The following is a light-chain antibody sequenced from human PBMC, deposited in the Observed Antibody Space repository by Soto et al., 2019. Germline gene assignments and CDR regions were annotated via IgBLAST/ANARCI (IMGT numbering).Light chain of an antibody. CDR2: AAS. Sequence: DIQMTQSPASLSASVGDRVTVTCRAGQSISNYLNWYQQKPGKAPKLLIYAASVLQSGVPSRLSGSGSGTEFTLSINSLQAEDFAIYYCQQSYNTPLTFGGGTKVEMK. J-gene: IGKJ4*01. V-gene: IGKV1-39*01. CDR1: QSISNY. CDR3: QQSYNTPLT.